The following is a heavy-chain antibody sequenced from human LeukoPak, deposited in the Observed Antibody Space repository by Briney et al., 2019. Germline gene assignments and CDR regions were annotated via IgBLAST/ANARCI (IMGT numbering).Heavy chain of an antibody. V-gene: IGHV3-21*01. J-gene: IGHJ5*02. CDR1: GFTFSSYS. D-gene: IGHD3-22*01. CDR3: ARDPPYYRSAWFDP. Sequence: KPGGSLRLSCAASGFTFSSYSMNWVRQAPGKGLEWVSSISSSSSYIYYADSVKGRFTISRDNAKNSLYLQMNSLRAEDTAVYYCARDPPYYRSAWFDPWGQGTLVTVSS. CDR2: ISSSSSYI.